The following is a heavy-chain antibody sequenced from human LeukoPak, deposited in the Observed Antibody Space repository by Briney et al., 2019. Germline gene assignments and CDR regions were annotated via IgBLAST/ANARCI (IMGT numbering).Heavy chain of an antibody. Sequence: SETLSLTCTVSGGSISSGGYYWSWIRQHPGKGLEWIGYIYYSGSTYYNPSLKSRVTISVDTSKNQFSLKLSSVTAADTAVYYCARSSAAIRGFFFDYWGQGTLVTVSS. D-gene: IGHD2-2*01. J-gene: IGHJ4*02. V-gene: IGHV4-31*03. CDR3: ARSSAAIRGFFFDY. CDR2: IYYSGST. CDR1: GGSISSGGYY.